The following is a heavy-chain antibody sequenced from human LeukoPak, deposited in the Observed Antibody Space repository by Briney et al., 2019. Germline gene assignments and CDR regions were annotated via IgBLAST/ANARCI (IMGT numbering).Heavy chain of an antibody. D-gene: IGHD2-2*01. V-gene: IGHV3-23*01. Sequence: GGSLRLSCAASGFTFSSYAMSWVRQAPGEGLEWVASISGSGGSTYYADSVKGRFTISRDNSKNTLYLQMNSLRAEDTAVYYCAKVRIVVVPAADYFDYWGQGTLVTVSP. CDR2: ISGSGGST. J-gene: IGHJ4*02. CDR3: AKVRIVVVPAADYFDY. CDR1: GFTFSSYA.